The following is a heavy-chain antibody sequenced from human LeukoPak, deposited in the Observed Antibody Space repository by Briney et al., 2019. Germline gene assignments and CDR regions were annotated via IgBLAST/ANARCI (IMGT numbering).Heavy chain of an antibody. V-gene: IGHV3-48*01. D-gene: IGHD1-26*01. Sequence: GGSMRLSCAASVFTFTSYSINWVRHAPWKGREWVLYISSSSSTIYYADSVKDRFTISRDNAKNSLYLQMNSLRAEDTAVYYCARGGVGATGTDYWGQGTLVTVSS. CDR3: ARGGVGATGTDY. CDR2: ISSSSSTI. J-gene: IGHJ4*02. CDR1: VFTFTSYS.